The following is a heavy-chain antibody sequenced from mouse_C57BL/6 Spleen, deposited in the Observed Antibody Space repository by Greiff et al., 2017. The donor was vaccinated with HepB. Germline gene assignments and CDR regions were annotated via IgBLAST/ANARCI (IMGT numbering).Heavy chain of an antibody. D-gene: IGHD1-1*01. Sequence: QVQLQQPGAELVRPGSSVKLSCKASGYTFTSYWMHWVKQRPIQGLEWIGNIDPSDSETHYNQKFKDKATLTVDKSSSTAYMQLSSLTSEDSAVYYCARSATVVATRFYAMDYWGQGTSVTVSS. CDR1: GYTFTSYW. CDR3: ARSATVVATRFYAMDY. V-gene: IGHV1-52*01. CDR2: IDPSDSET. J-gene: IGHJ4*01.